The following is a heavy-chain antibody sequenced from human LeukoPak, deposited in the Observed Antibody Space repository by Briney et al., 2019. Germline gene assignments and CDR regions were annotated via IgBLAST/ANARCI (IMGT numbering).Heavy chain of an antibody. D-gene: IGHD2-2*02. CDR2: INPNSGAT. CDR1: GYAFIGYY. CDR3: ARDSAYCSSTSCYSWFDS. J-gene: IGHJ5*01. Sequence: ASVKVSCKASGYAFIGYYMHWVRQAPGQGLEWMRRINPNSGATNYARKFQGRATMTRDTSISTAYMELSRLTSDDTAVYYCARDSAYCSSTSCYSWFDSWGQGTLVTVSS. V-gene: IGHV1-2*06.